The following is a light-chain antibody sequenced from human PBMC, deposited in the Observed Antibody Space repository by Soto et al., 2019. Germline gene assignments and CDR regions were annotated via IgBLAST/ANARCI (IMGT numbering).Light chain of an antibody. CDR1: QSVSSY. CDR3: QQSYSTPPFT. Sequence: DIQMTQSPSPLSASVGDRVDITCRTSQSVSSYLNWYQAKPGKAPKLLIYETSNLESGVPSRFSGSGSGTAFTLTITSLQSEDSATYYCQQSYSTPPFTFGPGTRVDI. CDR2: ETS. V-gene: IGKV1-39*01. J-gene: IGKJ3*01.